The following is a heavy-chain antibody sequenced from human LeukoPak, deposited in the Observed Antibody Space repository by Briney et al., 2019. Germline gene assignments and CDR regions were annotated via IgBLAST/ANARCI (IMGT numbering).Heavy chain of an antibody. CDR1: GFTFSSYA. V-gene: IGHV3-33*08. Sequence: GGSLRLSCAASGFTFSSYAMSWVRQAPGKGLEWVAVIWYHGRNEYYSDSAKGRFTISRDNSKNTLYLQMNSLRAEDTAVYYCATDSAVGRPGLWGQGTLVTVSS. D-gene: IGHD1-1*01. CDR3: ATDSAVGRPGL. CDR2: IWYHGRNE. J-gene: IGHJ4*02.